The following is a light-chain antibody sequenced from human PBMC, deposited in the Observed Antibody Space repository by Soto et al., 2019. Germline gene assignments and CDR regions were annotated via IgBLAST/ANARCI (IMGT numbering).Light chain of an antibody. V-gene: IGKV1-39*01. CDR3: EQSYSTRWT. Sequence: DIQMTQSPSSLSASVGDRVTITCRASETISHYLNWYQQKPGKDHNLLIYGASSLQSGVPSRFSGSGSGTDFTLSISSLQPEDFATYSCEQSYSTRWTFGQGTKVEIK. J-gene: IGKJ1*01. CDR1: ETISHY. CDR2: GAS.